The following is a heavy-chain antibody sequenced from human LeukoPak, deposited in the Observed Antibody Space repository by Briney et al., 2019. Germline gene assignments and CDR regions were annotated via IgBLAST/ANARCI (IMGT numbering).Heavy chain of an antibody. Sequence: GSLRLSCAASGFTFYSYAMSWVRQAPGEGLEGVSSISGNGGRTYYADSVKGRFTISRDNSKNKLYLQMDSLRAEDTAVYACVKDHRDSGNYYYYYGMDVWGRGTTVAVSS. CDR1: GFTFYSYA. CDR3: VKDHRDSGNYYYYYGMDV. D-gene: IGHD1-26*01. CDR2: ISGNGGRT. J-gene: IGHJ6*02. V-gene: IGHV3-23*01.